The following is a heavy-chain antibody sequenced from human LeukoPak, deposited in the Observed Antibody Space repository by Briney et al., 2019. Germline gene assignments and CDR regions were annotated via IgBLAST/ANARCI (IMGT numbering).Heavy chain of an antibody. D-gene: IGHD4-17*01. CDR3: ARHGDYGDYVDY. CDR1: GGSISSGGYY. CDR2: IYHSGST. Sequence: PSQTLSLTGTGSGGSISSGGYYWSWIRQPPGKGLEWIGYIYHSGSTYYNPSLKSRVTISVDRSKNQFSLKLSSVTAADTAVYYCARHGDYGDYVDYWGQGTLVTVSS. V-gene: IGHV4-30-2*01. J-gene: IGHJ4*02.